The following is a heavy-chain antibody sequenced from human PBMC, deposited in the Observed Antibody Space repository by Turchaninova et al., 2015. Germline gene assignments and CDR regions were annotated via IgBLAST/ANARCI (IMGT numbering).Heavy chain of an antibody. D-gene: IGHD3-10*01. J-gene: IGHJ6*02. CDR2: INNSGST. CDR3: ARGVGGMVRGVIIPYYYGMDV. V-gene: IGHV4-34*01. CDR1: GGACSGYL. Sequence: QVQLQPRGAGLLTPSEPLSPAGAVDGGACSGYLWSQTRQPPEKGQECIREINNSGSTNYTPSLKSRVPISVDTSKNQFSLKLSSVTAPDTAVYYCARGVGGMVRGVIIPYYYGMDVWGQGTTVTVSS.